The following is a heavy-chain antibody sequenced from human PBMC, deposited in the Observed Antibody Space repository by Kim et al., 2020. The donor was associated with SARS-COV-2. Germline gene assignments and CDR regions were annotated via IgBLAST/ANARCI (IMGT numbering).Heavy chain of an antibody. V-gene: IGHV3-21*01. J-gene: IGHJ5*02. Sequence: SSIYYADSVKGRFTISRDNAKNSLYLQMNSLRAEDTAVYYCAGQNWFDPWGQGTLVTVSS. CDR3: AGQNWFDP. CDR2: SSI.